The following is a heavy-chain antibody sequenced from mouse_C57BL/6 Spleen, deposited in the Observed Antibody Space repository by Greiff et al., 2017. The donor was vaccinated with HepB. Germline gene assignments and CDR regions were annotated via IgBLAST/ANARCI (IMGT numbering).Heavy chain of an antibody. V-gene: IGHV3-6*01. CDR1: GYSITSGYS. J-gene: IGHJ2*01. CDR3: SRGGRYFDY. Sequence: VQLKESGPGLVKPSQSLSLTCSVTGYSITSGYSWTRIRQFPGNKLEWMGYISYDGSNNYNPSLKNRISITRDTSKNQFFLKLNSVTTEDTATYYCSRGGRYFDYWGQGTTLTGSS. CDR2: ISYDGSN.